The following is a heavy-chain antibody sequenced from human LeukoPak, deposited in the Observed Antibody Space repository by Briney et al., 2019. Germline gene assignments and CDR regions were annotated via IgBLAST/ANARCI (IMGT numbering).Heavy chain of an antibody. Sequence: SETLSLTCTVSGGSISSGNFYWSWIRQPAGKGLEWIGRIHSSGSTNYSPSLKSRVTMSVDTSKNRFSLKLSSVTAADTAVYYCARYYYDSSGRNWFDPWGQGTLVTVSS. CDR2: IHSSGST. CDR3: ARYYYDSSGRNWFDP. CDR1: GGSISSGNFY. D-gene: IGHD3-22*01. J-gene: IGHJ5*02. V-gene: IGHV4-61*02.